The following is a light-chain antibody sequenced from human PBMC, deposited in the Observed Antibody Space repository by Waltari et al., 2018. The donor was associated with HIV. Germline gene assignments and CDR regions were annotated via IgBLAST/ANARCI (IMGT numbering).Light chain of an antibody. CDR1: EGISNS. J-gene: IGKJ2*01. CDR2: AVS. CDR3: QQYYSDPMYT. Sequence: DIQMTQSPSSLSASVGERVTITCRASEGISNSLAWYQQQPGKAPKLLLYAVSTLESGVPSRFSGSGSGTDYTLTISSLHPEDFATYYGQQYYSDPMYTFGQGTKLEIK. V-gene: IGKV1-NL1*01.